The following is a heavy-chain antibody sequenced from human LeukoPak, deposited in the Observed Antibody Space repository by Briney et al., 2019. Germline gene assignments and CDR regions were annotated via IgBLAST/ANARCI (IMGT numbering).Heavy chain of an antibody. Sequence: GRSLRLSCAASGFVFSNYAMHWVRQAPGKGLEWVSIISYDGNNKHYSDSVKGRFTISKDNSKNALYLQMNSLRAEDTAVYYCVKPRLGTYYDLLSGHIHGFEIWGQGTMVTVSS. V-gene: IGHV3-30*04. CDR2: ISYDGNNK. CDR3: VKPRLGTYYDLLSGHIHGFEI. CDR1: GFVFSNYA. J-gene: IGHJ3*02. D-gene: IGHD3-3*01.